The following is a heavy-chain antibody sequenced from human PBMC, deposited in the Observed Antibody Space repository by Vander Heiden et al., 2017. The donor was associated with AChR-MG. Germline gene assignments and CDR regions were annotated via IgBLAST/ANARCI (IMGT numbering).Heavy chain of an antibody. Sequence: QVQLVQSGAEVKKPGSSVKVSCKASGGTFRSYAISWVRQAPGQGLEWMGGIIPIFGTANYAQKFQGRVTITADESTSTAYMELSSLRSEDTAVYYCAREGPTYYYGSGSYYFDYWGQGTLVTVSS. CDR3: AREGPTYYYGSGSYYFDY. V-gene: IGHV1-69*01. D-gene: IGHD3-10*01. CDR2: IIPIFGTA. J-gene: IGHJ4*02. CDR1: GGTFRSYA.